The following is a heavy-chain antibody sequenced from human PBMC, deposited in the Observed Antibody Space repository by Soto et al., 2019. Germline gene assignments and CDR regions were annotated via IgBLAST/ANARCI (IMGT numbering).Heavy chain of an antibody. D-gene: IGHD3-10*01. CDR2: IYYSGST. CDR3: ARHNYGSGSTYFDY. V-gene: IGHV4-59*08. CDR1: GGSISSYY. J-gene: IGHJ4*02. Sequence: PSXTLSLTCTVSGGSISSYYWSWIRQPPGKGLEWIGYIYYSGSTNYNPSLKSRVTISVDTSKNQFSLKLNSMTAADTAVYYCARHNYGSGSTYFDYWGQGTLVTVS.